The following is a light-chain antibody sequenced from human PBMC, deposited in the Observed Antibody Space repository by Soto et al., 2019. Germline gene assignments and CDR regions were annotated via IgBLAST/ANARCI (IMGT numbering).Light chain of an antibody. CDR3: QQYGSSPWT. CDR2: GAS. J-gene: IGKJ1*01. Sequence: ERVLSRSPGILSLSPVEVVTLSCSASQSVTSSDLAWYQQKPGQAPRLLIYGASSRATGIPDRFSGSGSGTDFTLTISRLEPEDFAVYYCQQYGSSPWTFGQGTKVDIK. CDR1: QSVTSSD. V-gene: IGKV3-20*01.